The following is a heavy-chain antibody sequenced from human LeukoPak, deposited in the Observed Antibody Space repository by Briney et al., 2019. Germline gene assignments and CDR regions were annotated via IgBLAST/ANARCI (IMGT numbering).Heavy chain of an antibody. CDR2: INPSGGST. CDR1: GYTFTSYY. CDR3: ARVDYYDSSGEPVY. D-gene: IGHD3-22*01. V-gene: IGHV1-46*03. Sequence: GASVKLSCKAAGYTFTSYYIHWGRQPPGPGLEWMGIINPSGGSTSYAQKFQGRVTMTRDTYTSTVYMELRSLRSEATAVYYCARVDYYDSSGEPVYWGQGTLVTVSS. J-gene: IGHJ4*02.